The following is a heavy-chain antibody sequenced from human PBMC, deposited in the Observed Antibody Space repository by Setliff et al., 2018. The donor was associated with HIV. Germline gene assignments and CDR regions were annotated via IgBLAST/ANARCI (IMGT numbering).Heavy chain of an antibody. J-gene: IGHJ3*02. CDR1: GGSFSGYY. Sequence: SETLSLTCAVYGGSFSGYYWSWIRQTPGKGLAWIGEINHSGSTNYNPSLKSRVIISVDPSKNQFSLRQRSVTAADTAVYYCARSRFVSVTAKVFDMWGQGTMVTVSS. V-gene: IGHV4-34*01. D-gene: IGHD2-21*02. CDR3: ARSRFVSVTAKVFDM. CDR2: INHSGST.